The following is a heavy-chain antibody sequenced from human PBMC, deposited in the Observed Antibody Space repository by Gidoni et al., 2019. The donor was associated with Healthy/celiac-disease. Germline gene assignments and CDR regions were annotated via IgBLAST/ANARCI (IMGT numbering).Heavy chain of an antibody. CDR2: IYYSGST. CDR1: GGSISSYY. CDR3: ARQHSSGWDY. V-gene: IGHV4-59*08. J-gene: IGHJ4*02. D-gene: IGHD6-19*01. Sequence: QVQLQESRPGLVKPSETLSLTCSVSGGSISSYYWSWIRQPPGKGLEWIGYIYYSGSTNYNPSLKSRVTISVDTSKNQFSLKLSSVTAADTAVYYCARQHSSGWDYWGQGTLVTVSS.